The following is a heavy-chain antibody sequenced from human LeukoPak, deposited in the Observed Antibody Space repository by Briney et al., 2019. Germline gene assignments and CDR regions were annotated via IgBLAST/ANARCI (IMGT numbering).Heavy chain of an antibody. Sequence: ASVKVSCKASGYTFTNYGISWVRQAPGQGLEWMGWISIYNGNTDYAQKLRGRVTMTTDTSTSTAYMEPRSLRSDDTAVYYRARITYDFWSGYYMPDDPWGQGTLVTVSS. D-gene: IGHD3-3*01. CDR2: ISIYNGNT. J-gene: IGHJ5*02. CDR1: GYTFTNYG. V-gene: IGHV1-18*01. CDR3: ARITYDFWSGYYMPDDP.